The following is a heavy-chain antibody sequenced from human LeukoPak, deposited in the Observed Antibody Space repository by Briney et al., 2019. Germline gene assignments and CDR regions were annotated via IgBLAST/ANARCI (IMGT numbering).Heavy chain of an antibody. V-gene: IGHV1-18*01. CDR3: ARDHDTDDDYYGMDV. J-gene: IGHJ6*02. D-gene: IGHD3-9*01. Sequence: ASVTVSCKASGYTFTNYAISWVRQAPGQGLEWIGWISPYNGNTNYAQNLQGRVTVTTDTSTTTAYMELRSLRSDDTAVYYCARDHDTDDDYYGMDVWGQGTTVTVSS. CDR2: ISPYNGNT. CDR1: GYTFTNYA.